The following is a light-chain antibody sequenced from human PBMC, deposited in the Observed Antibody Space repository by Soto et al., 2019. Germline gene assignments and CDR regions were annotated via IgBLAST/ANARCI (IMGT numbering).Light chain of an antibody. CDR1: SSNIGATYH. V-gene: IGLV1-40*01. Sequence: QSVLTQPPSVSGAPGQRVTISCTGSSSNIGATYHVHWYQQLPGTAPKILIYGNSNRPSGVPDRFSGSKSGTSASLAITGLQAEDEADYYCQSYDSSLSGSVFGGGTKLTV. CDR3: QSYDSSLSGSV. J-gene: IGLJ3*02. CDR2: GNS.